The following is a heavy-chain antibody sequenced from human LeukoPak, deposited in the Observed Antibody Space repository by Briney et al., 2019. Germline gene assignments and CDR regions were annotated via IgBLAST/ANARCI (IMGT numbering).Heavy chain of an antibody. Sequence: GGSLRLSCAASGFTFSSYAMSWVRQAPGKGLEWVSAISGSGGSTYYADSVKGRFTISRDNSKSTLYLQMNSLRAEDTAVYYCAKVPGSTLMIARRDFDYWGQGTLVTVSS. CDR2: ISGSGGST. CDR3: AKVPGSTLMIARRDFDY. CDR1: GFTFSSYA. V-gene: IGHV3-23*01. D-gene: IGHD3-22*01. J-gene: IGHJ4*02.